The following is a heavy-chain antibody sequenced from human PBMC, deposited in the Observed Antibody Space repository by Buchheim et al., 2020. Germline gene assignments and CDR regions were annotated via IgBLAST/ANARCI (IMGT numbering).Heavy chain of an antibody. V-gene: IGHV1-46*03. CDR1: GYTFTGYY. CDR2: INPSGGST. Sequence: QVQLVQSGAEVKKPGASVKVSCKASGYTFTGYYMHWVRQAPGQGLEWMGLINPSGGSTSYAQKFQGRVTMTRDTSTSTASMELSSLRSEDTAVYYCARECAYDYGDYAIKWFDPWGQGTL. J-gene: IGHJ5*02. D-gene: IGHD4-17*01. CDR3: ARECAYDYGDYAIKWFDP.